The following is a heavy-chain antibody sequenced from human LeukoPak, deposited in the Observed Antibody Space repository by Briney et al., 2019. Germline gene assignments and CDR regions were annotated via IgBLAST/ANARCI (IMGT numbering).Heavy chain of an antibody. CDR3: ARDLPVDDYGGKQRFDP. CDR1: GGTFSSYA. V-gene: IGHV1-18*01. CDR2: ISAYNGNT. Sequence: GSSVKVSCKASGGTFSSYAISWVRQAPGQGLEWMGWISAYNGNTNYAQKLQGRVTMTTDTSRSTAYMELRSLRSDDTAVYYCARDLPVDDYGGKQRFDPWGQGTLVAVSS. D-gene: IGHD4-23*01. J-gene: IGHJ5*02.